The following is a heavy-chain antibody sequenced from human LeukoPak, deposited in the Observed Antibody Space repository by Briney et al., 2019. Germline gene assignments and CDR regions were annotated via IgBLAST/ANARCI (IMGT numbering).Heavy chain of an antibody. CDR3: AREGIEWLRSGWDYYYYYGMDV. D-gene: IGHD5-12*01. CDR1: GGTFSSYA. CDR2: IIPILGIA. J-gene: IGHJ6*02. V-gene: IGHV1-69*04. Sequence: SVKVSCKASGGTFSSYAISWVRQAPGQGLEWMGRIIPILGIANYAQKFQGRVTITADKSTSTAYMELSSLRSEDTAVYYCAREGIEWLRSGWDYYYYYGMDVWGQGTTVTVSS.